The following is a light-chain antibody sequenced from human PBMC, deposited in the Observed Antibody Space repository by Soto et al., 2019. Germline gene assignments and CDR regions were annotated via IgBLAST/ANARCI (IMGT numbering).Light chain of an antibody. CDR3: SSYAGSLYI. CDR1: SSDVGGYNY. CDR2: EVS. Sequence: QSARTQPASVSASPGQSITCSCTGTSSDVGGYNYVSWYQQHPGKAPKLMIYEVSKRPSGVPDRFSGSKSGNTASLTVSGLQAEDEADYYCSSYAGSLYIFGTATKLTVL. V-gene: IGLV2-8*01. J-gene: IGLJ1*01.